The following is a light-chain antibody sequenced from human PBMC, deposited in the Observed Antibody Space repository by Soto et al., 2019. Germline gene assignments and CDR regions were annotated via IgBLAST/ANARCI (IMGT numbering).Light chain of an antibody. J-gene: IGKJ4*01. CDR2: KAS. CDR3: QQYNSYSLT. V-gene: IGKV1-5*03. Sequence: EIRMTQSASTLCASVGDGGTIXCRASQSVSSGVAWYQQEPGQAPKRLLYKASSLERAVPSRFSRSGSGTEFTRTISSRQPEDFATYYCQQYNSYSLTFGGGTKVDIK. CDR1: QSVSSG.